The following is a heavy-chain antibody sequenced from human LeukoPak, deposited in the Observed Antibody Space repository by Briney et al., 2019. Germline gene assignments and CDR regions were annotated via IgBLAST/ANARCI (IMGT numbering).Heavy chain of an antibody. Sequence: GRSLRLSCAASGFTFSSYGMHWVRQAPGKGLEWVAVIWYDGSNKYYADSVKGRFTISRDNSKNTLYLQMNSLRAEDTAVYYCAKDQSGWYGRGFDYWGQGTLVTVSS. J-gene: IGHJ4*02. CDR2: IWYDGSNK. CDR3: AKDQSGWYGRGFDY. CDR1: GFTFSSYG. V-gene: IGHV3-33*06. D-gene: IGHD6-19*01.